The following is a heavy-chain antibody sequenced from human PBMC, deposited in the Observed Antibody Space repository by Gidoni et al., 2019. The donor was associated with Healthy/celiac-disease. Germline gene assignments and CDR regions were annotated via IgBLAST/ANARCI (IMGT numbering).Heavy chain of an antibody. CDR3: ARGHSYGDYGSFDY. V-gene: IGHV1-3*01. CDR2: INAGNGNT. D-gene: IGHD4-17*01. J-gene: IGHJ4*02. Sequence: QVQLVQSGAEVKKPGASVKVSCKAPGYTFTSYAMHWVRQAPGQRLEWMGWINAGNGNTKYSQKFQGRVTITRDTSASTAYMELSSLRSEDTAVYYCARGHSYGDYGSFDYWGQGTLVTVSS. CDR1: GYTFTSYA.